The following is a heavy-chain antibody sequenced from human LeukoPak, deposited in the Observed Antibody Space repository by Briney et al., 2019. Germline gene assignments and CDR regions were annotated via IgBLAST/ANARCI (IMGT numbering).Heavy chain of an antibody. J-gene: IGHJ4*02. V-gene: IGHV3-9*01. CDR3: AKDIVGAMNY. CDR2: ISWNSGSI. Sequence: PGGSLRLSCAASGFTFDDYAMHWVRQAPGKGLEWVSGISWNSGSIGYADSVKGRFTISRDNAKNSLYLQMNSLRAEDTALYYCAKDIVGAMNYWGQGTLVTVSS. D-gene: IGHD1-26*01. CDR1: GFTFDDYA.